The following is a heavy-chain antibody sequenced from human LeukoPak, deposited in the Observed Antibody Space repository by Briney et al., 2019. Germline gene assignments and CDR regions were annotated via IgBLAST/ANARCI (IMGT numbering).Heavy chain of an antibody. Sequence: ETLSLTCAVYGGSFSGYYWSWVRQAPGKGLEWVSVIYSGGSTYYADSVKGRFTISRDNSKNTLYLQMNSLRAEDTAVYYCARRPRRVMAFDYWGQGTLVTVSS. CDR1: GGSFSGYY. J-gene: IGHJ4*02. CDR3: ARRPRRVMAFDY. D-gene: IGHD5-24*01. CDR2: IYSGGST. V-gene: IGHV3-66*04.